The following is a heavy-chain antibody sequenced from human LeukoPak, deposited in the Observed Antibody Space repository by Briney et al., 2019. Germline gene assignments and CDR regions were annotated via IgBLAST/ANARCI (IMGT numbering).Heavy chain of an antibody. CDR1: GYTITSYD. CDR3: ARGYGQLWSDAFDI. J-gene: IGHJ3*02. CDR2: MNPNSGNT. V-gene: IGHV1-8*03. Sequence: ASVKVSCKASGYTITSYDINWVRQATGQGLEWMGWMNPNSGNTGYAQKFQGRVTITRNTSISTAYMELSSLRSEDTAVYYCARGYGQLWSDAFDIWGQGTMVTVSS. D-gene: IGHD5-18*01.